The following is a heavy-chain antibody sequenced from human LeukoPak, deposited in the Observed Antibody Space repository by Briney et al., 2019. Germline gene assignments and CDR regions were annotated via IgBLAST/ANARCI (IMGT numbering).Heavy chain of an antibody. CDR2: INVGNGNT. V-gene: IGHV1-3*01. CDR1: GYTFTSYA. Sequence: ASVKVSCKASGYTFTSYAVHWVRQAPGQRLEWMGWINVGNGNTKYSQKFQGRVTITRDTSASTAYMELSSLRSEDTAVYYCARDLGIAAAGTDYWGQGTLVTVSS. J-gene: IGHJ4*02. D-gene: IGHD6-13*01. CDR3: ARDLGIAAAGTDY.